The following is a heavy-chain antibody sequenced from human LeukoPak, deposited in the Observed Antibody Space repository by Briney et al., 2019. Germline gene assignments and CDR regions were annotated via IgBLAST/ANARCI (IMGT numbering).Heavy chain of an antibody. CDR3: ARAVGPFDY. Sequence: GRSRRLSCAASGFTFSTYGMHGVRQAPGKGLDWVAVIWFDGSEKYYADAVKGRFTISRDNSKNTLHLQMDSLRAEDTAVYYCARAVGPFDYWGQGTLVTVSS. CDR2: IWFDGSEK. CDR1: GFTFSTYG. J-gene: IGHJ4*02. D-gene: IGHD1-26*01. V-gene: IGHV3-33*01.